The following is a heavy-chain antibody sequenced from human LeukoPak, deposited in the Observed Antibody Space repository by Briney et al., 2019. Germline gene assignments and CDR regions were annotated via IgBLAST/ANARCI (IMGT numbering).Heavy chain of an antibody. Sequence: GASVKVSCKASGYTFTNYYMHWVRQAPGQGLEWMGIINPSDGKTSYAQKFQGRVTMTRDTSTSTVYMELSSLRSEDTAVYYCARDILTGYTSLDYWGQGTLVTVSS. CDR2: INPSDGKT. CDR3: ARDILTGYTSLDY. CDR1: GYTFTNYY. V-gene: IGHV1-46*01. D-gene: IGHD3-9*01. J-gene: IGHJ4*02.